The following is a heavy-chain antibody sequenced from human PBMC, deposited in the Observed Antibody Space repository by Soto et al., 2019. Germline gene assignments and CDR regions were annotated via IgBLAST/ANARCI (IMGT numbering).Heavy chain of an antibody. CDR3: AKDVSYGGKRPYYFDY. CDR1: GFTFSNYP. CDR2: ISDSGGSA. Sequence: GGSLRLSCAASGFTFSNYPMSWVRQAPGKGLEWVSGISDSGGSAYNADSVKGRFTISRDNAKSTLYLQMNSLRAEDTAVYYCAKDVSYGGKRPYYFDYWGQGTLVTVSS. D-gene: IGHD4-17*01. V-gene: IGHV3-23*01. J-gene: IGHJ4*02.